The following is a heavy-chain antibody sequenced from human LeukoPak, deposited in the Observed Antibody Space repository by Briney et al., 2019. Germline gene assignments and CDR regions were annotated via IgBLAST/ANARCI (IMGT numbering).Heavy chain of an antibody. V-gene: IGHV3-43*02. CDR3: ARDVRPDY. CDR1: GFTFDDYA. Sequence: GGSLRLSCAVSGFTFDDYAMHWVRQAPGKGLEWVSLISGDGATTYYADSVKGRFSISRDNAKNSLYLQMNALRAEDTAVYYCARDVRPDYWGQGTLVTVST. J-gene: IGHJ4*02. CDR2: ISGDGATT. D-gene: IGHD6-6*01.